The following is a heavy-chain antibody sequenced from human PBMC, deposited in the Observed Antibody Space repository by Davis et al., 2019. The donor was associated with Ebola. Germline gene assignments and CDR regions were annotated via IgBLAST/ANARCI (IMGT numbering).Heavy chain of an antibody. V-gene: IGHV4-39*01. CDR3: VRHGDWVAVAGL. D-gene: IGHD6-19*01. CDR2: IDKSGRT. CDR1: GDSISSNKYY. Sequence: MPSETLSLTCTVSGDSISSNKYYWGWIRQPPGKGLEWIGTIDKSGRTNYNPSLNSRVTISVDSSKNQISLKVRSVTAADTAVYYCVRHGDWVAVAGLWGQGTLVTVSS. J-gene: IGHJ4*02.